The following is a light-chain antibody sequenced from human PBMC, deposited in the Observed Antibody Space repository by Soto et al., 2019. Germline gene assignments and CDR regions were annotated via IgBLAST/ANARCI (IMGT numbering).Light chain of an antibody. J-gene: IGKJ1*01. CDR3: QQYDYSVWT. Sequence: ETVLTQSPGTLSLSPGERATLSCRASQSVSTNNLAWYQQRPGRAPRLLIYAASRRATGIPDRFSGSGSGTDFTLTISRLEPEDLAVYYCQQYDYSVWTFGQGTKVDIK. CDR2: AAS. CDR1: QSVSTNN. V-gene: IGKV3-20*01.